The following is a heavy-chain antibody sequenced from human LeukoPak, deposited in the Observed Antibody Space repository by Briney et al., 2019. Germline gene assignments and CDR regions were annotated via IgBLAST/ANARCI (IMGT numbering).Heavy chain of an antibody. CDR3: AKDKYYYDSSGYPGPFDY. V-gene: IGHV3-23*01. D-gene: IGHD3-22*01. CDR2: ISGSGGST. Sequence: TGGSLRLSCAASGFTFSSYAMSWVRQAPGKGLEWVSAISGSGGSTYYADSVKGRFTISRDNSKNTLYLQMNSLRAEDTAVYYCAKDKYYYDSSGYPGPFDYWGQGTLVTVSP. CDR1: GFTFSSYA. J-gene: IGHJ4*02.